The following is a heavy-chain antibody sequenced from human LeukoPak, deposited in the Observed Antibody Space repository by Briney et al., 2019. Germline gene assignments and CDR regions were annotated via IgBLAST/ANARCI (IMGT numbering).Heavy chain of an antibody. CDR3: AGVEGLSDLPRSLPY. D-gene: IGHD2-21*02. Sequence: GASVRVSCKASGYTFTDMYLHWVRQVPGQGFEWMGSINPNSGVTNYRQKFQGRVTMTRATSISTAYMEVNRLTSEDTAIYYCAGVEGLSDLPRSLPYWGQVALVSVSA. CDR2: INPNSGVT. J-gene: IGHJ4*02. V-gene: IGHV1-2*02. CDR1: GYTFTDMY.